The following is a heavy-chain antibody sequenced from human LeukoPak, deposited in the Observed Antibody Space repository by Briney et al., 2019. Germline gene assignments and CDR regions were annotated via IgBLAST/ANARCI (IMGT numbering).Heavy chain of an antibody. CDR3: ATYSSLNRREFQY. V-gene: IGHV3-7*01. Sequence: GGSLRLSCAASGFTFSSYSMNWVRQAPGKGLEWVANIKTDGSEKYYVDSVKGRFTISRDNAKNSLYLQMNSLRAEDTAVYYCATYSSLNRREFQYWGQGTLLTVSS. CDR1: GFTFSSYS. J-gene: IGHJ1*01. D-gene: IGHD3-22*01. CDR2: IKTDGSEK.